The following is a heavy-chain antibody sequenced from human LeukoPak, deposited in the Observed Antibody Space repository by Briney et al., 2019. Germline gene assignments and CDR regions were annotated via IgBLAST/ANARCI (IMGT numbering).Heavy chain of an antibody. V-gene: IGHV4-34*01. D-gene: IGHD1-26*01. CDR2: INHSGST. J-gene: IGHJ4*02. Sequence: SETLSLTCAVYGGSFSGYYWSWIRQPPGKGLEWIGEINHSGSTNYNPSLKSRVTISVDTSKNQFSLKLSSVTAADTAVYYCARRVGATPYRAYKGYFDYWGQGTLATVSS. CDR1: GGSFSGYY. CDR3: ARRVGATPYRAYKGYFDY.